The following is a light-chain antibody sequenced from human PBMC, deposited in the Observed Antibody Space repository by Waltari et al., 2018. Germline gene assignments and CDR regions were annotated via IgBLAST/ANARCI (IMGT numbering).Light chain of an antibody. CDR2: DAS. Sequence: IVLTQSPATLSLSPGERATLSCRASQSVSNFLALYQQKPGQAPRLLIYDASNRATGIPSRFSGSGSETDFTLTISSLEPEDFAVYYCQHRANWPLTFGPGTRVDVK. V-gene: IGKV3-11*01. J-gene: IGKJ3*01. CDR1: QSVSNF. CDR3: QHRANWPLT.